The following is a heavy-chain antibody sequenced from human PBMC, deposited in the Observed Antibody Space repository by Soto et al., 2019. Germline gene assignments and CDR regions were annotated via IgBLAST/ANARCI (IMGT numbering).Heavy chain of an antibody. J-gene: IGHJ2*01. Sequence: SETLSLTCTVSGGSISRYYWSWIRQPPGKGLEWIGYIYYSGSTNYNPSLKSRVTISVDTSKNQFSLKLSSVTAADTAVYYCARLTYYGDYWYFDLWGRGTLVTVSS. CDR1: GGSISRYY. V-gene: IGHV4-59*08. D-gene: IGHD4-17*01. CDR2: IYYSGST. CDR3: ARLTYYGDYWYFDL.